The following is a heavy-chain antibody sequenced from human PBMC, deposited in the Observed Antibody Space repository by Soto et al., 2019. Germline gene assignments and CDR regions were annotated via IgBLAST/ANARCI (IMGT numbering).Heavy chain of an antibody. V-gene: IGHV5-10-1*01. CDR3: VKLYHYDSSGYSFDY. Sequence: GESLKISCQGSGYSFTNYWINWVRQMPGKGLEWMGRIDPSDSYTNYSPSFQGHVTLSADKSISTAYLQWSSLKASDTAMYYCVKLYHYDSSGYSFDYWGQGTLVTVSS. J-gene: IGHJ4*02. CDR2: IDPSDSYT. D-gene: IGHD3-22*01. CDR1: GYSFTNYW.